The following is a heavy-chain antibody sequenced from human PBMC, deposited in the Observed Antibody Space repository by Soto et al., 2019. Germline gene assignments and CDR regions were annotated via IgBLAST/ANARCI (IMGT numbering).Heavy chain of an antibody. CDR2: ISGSGGST. CDR1: GFTFSSYA. J-gene: IGHJ4*02. V-gene: IGHV3-23*01. Sequence: GGSLRLSCAASGFTFSSYAMSWVRQAPGKGLEWVSGISGSGGSTYYADYVKGRFTISRDNSKNTLYLQMNSLRAEDTAVYYCAKGYCSSTSCSYDYWGQGTLVTVSS. D-gene: IGHD2-2*01. CDR3: AKGYCSSTSCSYDY.